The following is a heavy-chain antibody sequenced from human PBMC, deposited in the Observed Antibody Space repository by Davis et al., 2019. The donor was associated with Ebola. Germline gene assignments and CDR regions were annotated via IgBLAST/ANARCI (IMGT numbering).Heavy chain of an antibody. CDR3: AKEGKPMNWRWFRF. V-gene: IGHV1-69*13. CDR2: IIPIFGTT. D-gene: IGHD1-1*01. J-gene: IGHJ4*02. CDR1: GGTFNSYA. Sequence: AASVKVSCKASGGTFNSYALSWVRQAPGQGLEWVGGIIPIFGTTIYAQKFQGRVTITADESTTTTYMDLSSLRSEDTAVYYCAKEGKPMNWRWFRFWGQGTLVTVSS.